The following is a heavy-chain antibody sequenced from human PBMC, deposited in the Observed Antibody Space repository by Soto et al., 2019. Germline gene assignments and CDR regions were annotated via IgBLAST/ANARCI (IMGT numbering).Heavy chain of an antibody. V-gene: IGHV3-30*03. D-gene: IGHD3-22*01. CDR3: ARVTYYYDSSGYYPDAFDI. Sequence: GGSLRLSCAASGFTFSSYGMHWVRQSPGKGLEWVAVISYDGSNKYYADSVKGRFTISRDNSKNTLYLQMNSLRAEDTAVYYCARVTYYYDSSGYYPDAFDIWGQGTMVT. J-gene: IGHJ3*02. CDR1: GFTFSSYG. CDR2: ISYDGSNK.